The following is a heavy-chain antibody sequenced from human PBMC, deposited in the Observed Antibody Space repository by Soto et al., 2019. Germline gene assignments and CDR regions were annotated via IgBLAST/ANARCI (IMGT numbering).Heavy chain of an antibody. V-gene: IGHV1-46*01. Sequence: ASVKVSCKASGYTFTNHYIHWVRQAPGQGLDWVGVINPSGGRTNYAQKFQGRVTMTGDTSTRTVYMELSSLRSEDTAVYYCASPRQGNYDFLSGYYALDYWSQGTLVTVSS. D-gene: IGHD3-3*01. CDR2: INPSGGRT. J-gene: IGHJ4*02. CDR3: ASPRQGNYDFLSGYYALDY. CDR1: GYTFTNHY.